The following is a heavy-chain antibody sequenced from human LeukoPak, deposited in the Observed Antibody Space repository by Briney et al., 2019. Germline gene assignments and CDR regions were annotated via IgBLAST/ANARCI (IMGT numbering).Heavy chain of an antibody. J-gene: IGHJ4*02. Sequence: SVKVSCKASGGTLSSYAISWVRQAPGQGLEWMGGIIPIFGTTNYAQNFQGRVTISTDKAASKDSKELSSLRSEVTAVYYCARELYGSGSYYNGPFDYWGQGTLVTVSS. D-gene: IGHD3-10*01. CDR1: GGTLSSYA. V-gene: IGHV1-69*05. CDR2: IIPIFGTT. CDR3: ARELYGSGSYYNGPFDY.